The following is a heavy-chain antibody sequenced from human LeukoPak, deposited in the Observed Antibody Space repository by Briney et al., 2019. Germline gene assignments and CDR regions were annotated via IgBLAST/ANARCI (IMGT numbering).Heavy chain of an antibody. CDR3: ARGIAVAGKDY. CDR2: INPNSGAT. J-gene: IGHJ4*02. Sequence: ASVKVSCKASGYTFTSYYMHWVRQAPGQGLEWMGWINPNSGATDSAQKFQGRVTMTRDTSISTAYMELSSLISDDTAVYYCARGIAVAGKDYWGQGTLVTVSS. D-gene: IGHD6-19*01. V-gene: IGHV1-2*02. CDR1: GYTFTSYY.